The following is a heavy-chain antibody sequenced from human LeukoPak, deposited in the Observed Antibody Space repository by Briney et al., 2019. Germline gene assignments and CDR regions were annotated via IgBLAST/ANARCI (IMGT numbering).Heavy chain of an antibody. D-gene: IGHD3-22*01. J-gene: IGHJ4*02. CDR2: IYYSGST. CDR1: GGSISDYY. V-gene: IGHV4-59*01. CDR3: ARVDDSSVIDY. Sequence: ASETLSLTCTVSGGSISDYYWSWIRQPPGKGLEWIDYIYYSGSTNYNPFLKGRVTISVDTSKNQFSLRLSSVTAADTAVYYCARVDDSSVIDYWGQGTLVTVSS.